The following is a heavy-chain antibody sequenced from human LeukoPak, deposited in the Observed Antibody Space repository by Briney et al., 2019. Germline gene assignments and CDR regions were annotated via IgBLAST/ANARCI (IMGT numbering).Heavy chain of an antibody. CDR3: ARINMMGFDY. CDR2: ISYDGSNE. D-gene: IGHD3-22*01. J-gene: IGHJ4*02. V-gene: IGHV3-30-3*01. Sequence: GGSLRLSCAASGFTFSSYVMHWVRQAPGKGLEWVAVISYDGSNEYYADSVKSRFTISRDNSKNTLYLQMNSLRAEDTAVYYCARINMMGFDYWGQGTLVTVSS. CDR1: GFTFSSYV.